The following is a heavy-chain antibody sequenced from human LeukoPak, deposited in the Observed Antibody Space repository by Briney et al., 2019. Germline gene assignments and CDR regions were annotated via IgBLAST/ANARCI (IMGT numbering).Heavy chain of an antibody. J-gene: IGHJ4*02. CDR1: GFTFSTYG. D-gene: IGHD3-10*01. Sequence: GMSLSLSCATSGFTFSTYGMEWVRQAPGKGLEWVAVISYDGSNTYYADSVKGRFTISRDNSKNMLYLQMNSLRAEDTAVYYCAKPYYYGSRSYMDYWGQGTLVTVSS. V-gene: IGHV3-30*18. CDR2: ISYDGSNT. CDR3: AKPYYYGSRSYMDY.